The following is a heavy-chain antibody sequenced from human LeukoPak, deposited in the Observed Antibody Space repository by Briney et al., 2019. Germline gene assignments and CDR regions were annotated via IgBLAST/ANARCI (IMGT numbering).Heavy chain of an antibody. Sequence: AGGSLRLSCAASELIFSSSSVNWVRQAPGKGLEWISYISGSSSTQYYADSVKGRFTISRDNVQKTLYLQMNSLRDEDAAVYYCARETLGWQPSWLDPWGQGTLVTVSS. CDR2: ISGSSSTQ. V-gene: IGHV3-48*02. CDR1: ELIFSSSS. J-gene: IGHJ5*02. D-gene: IGHD2-15*01. CDR3: ARETLGWQPSWLDP.